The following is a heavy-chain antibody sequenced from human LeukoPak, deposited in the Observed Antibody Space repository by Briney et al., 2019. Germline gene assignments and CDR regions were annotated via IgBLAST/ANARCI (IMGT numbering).Heavy chain of an antibody. Sequence: ALVKVSCKASGYTYTSYDINWVRQATGQGLEWMGWMNPNSGNTGYAQKFQGRVTMTRNTSISTAYMELSSLRSEDTAVYYCARGRKRKDAVNWFDPWGQGTLVTVSS. J-gene: IGHJ5*02. V-gene: IGHV1-8*01. CDR3: ARGRKRKDAVNWFDP. CDR2: MNPNSGNT. CDR1: GYTYTSYD.